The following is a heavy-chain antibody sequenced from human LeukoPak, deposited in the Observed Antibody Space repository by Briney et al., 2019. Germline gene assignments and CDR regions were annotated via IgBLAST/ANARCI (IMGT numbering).Heavy chain of an antibody. V-gene: IGHV4-59*09. D-gene: IGHD3-3*01. J-gene: IGHJ6*03. CDR2: XGST. Sequence: XGSTNYNPSLKSRVTMSVDTSKNQFSLKLSSVTAADTAVYYCARGLYYDFWSGYPRYYYYMDVWGKGTTVTVSS. CDR3: ARGLYYDFWSGYPRYYYYMDV.